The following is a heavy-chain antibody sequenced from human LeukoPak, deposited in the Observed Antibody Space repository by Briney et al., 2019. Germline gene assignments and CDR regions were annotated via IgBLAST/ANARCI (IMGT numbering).Heavy chain of an antibody. CDR3: AKSRTGTTPTPIDY. CDR2: IYYSGST. CDR1: GGSISSGGYY. J-gene: IGHJ4*02. Sequence: PSQTLSLTCTVSGGSISSGGYYWSWIRQHPGKGLEWIGYIYYSGSTYYNPSLKSRVTISVDTSKNQFSLELSSVTAADTAVYYCAKSRTGTTPTPIDYWGQGTLVTVSS. V-gene: IGHV4-31*03. D-gene: IGHD1-1*01.